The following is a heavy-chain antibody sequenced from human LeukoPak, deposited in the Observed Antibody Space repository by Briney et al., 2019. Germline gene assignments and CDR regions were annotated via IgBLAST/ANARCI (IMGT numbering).Heavy chain of an antibody. Sequence: SETLSLTCSVSGGSVTSGTYHWGWIRQPPGKGLEWTGSVYFDGGTHYKPSLQSRVTISVDTSKNQFSLRLSSVTAADTALYYCARGHYYDGRGRFDPWGQGTLVTVSS. D-gene: IGHD3-16*01. J-gene: IGHJ5*02. CDR1: GGSVTSGTYH. V-gene: IGHV4-39*07. CDR3: ARGHYYDGRGRFDP. CDR2: VYFDGGT.